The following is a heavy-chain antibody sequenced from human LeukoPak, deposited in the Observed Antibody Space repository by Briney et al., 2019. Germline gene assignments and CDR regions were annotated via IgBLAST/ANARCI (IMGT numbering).Heavy chain of an antibody. V-gene: IGHV3-21*01. CDR1: GFTLRSYS. D-gene: IGHD4-11*01. J-gene: IGHJ6*03. CDR2: ISSSSSYI. Sequence: GGSPRLSCAASGFTLRSYSMNWVRQAPRGGLEWVTSISSSSSYIYYADSVKGRFTISRDNAKNSLYLQMNSLRAEDTAVYYCARRSTYSNDAGYYMDVWGKGTRSPSP. CDR3: ARRSTYSNDAGYYMDV.